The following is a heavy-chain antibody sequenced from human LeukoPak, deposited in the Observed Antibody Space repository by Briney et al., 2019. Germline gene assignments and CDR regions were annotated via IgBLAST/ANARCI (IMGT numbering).Heavy chain of an antibody. D-gene: IGHD3-10*01. Sequence: SETLSLTCTVSGGSISSSYSYWDWIRQPPGKGLEWVGTIYYTGTTYDNPSLKSRVTVLVDTSKNQFSLQLSSVTAADTAMYYCTRREAFGELRSDYWGQGTLVTVSS. CDR1: GGSISSSYSY. CDR3: TRREAFGELRSDY. V-gene: IGHV4-39*01. CDR2: IYYTGTT. J-gene: IGHJ4*02.